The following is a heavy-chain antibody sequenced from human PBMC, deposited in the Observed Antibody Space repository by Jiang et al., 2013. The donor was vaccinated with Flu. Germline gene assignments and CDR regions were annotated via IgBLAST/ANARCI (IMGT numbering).Heavy chain of an antibody. CDR1: GGTFSNSV. V-gene: IGHV1-46*01. CDR3: AAYGSGRRGGFDH. D-gene: IGHD3-10*01. Sequence: GGTFSNSVIHWVRQAPGQGLEWMGIINPGDGGTKYAQDILGRATLTSDTSTSTVYMDLNSLRTEDTAVYYCAAYGSGRRGGFDHWGQGTLVTVSS. J-gene: IGHJ4*02. CDR2: INPGDGGT.